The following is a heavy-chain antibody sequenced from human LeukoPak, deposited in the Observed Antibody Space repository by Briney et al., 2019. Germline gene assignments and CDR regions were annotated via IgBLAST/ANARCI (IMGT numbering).Heavy chain of an antibody. CDR3: ARDPSYGSGSHFDY. CDR2: IYTSGST. Sequence: SETLSLTSTVSGGSISRYYWSWIRQPAGKGLEWIGRIYTSGSTNYNPSLKTRVTMSVDTSKNQFSLKLSSVTAADTAVYYCARDPSYGSGSHFDYWGQGTLVTVSS. CDR1: GGSISRYY. V-gene: IGHV4-4*07. D-gene: IGHD3-10*01. J-gene: IGHJ4*02.